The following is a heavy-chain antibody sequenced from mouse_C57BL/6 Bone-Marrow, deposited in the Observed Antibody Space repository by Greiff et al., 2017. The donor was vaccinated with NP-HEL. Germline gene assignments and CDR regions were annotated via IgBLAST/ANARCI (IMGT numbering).Heavy chain of an antibody. CDR1: GYSFTGYY. Sequence: VQLQQSGPELVKPGASVKISCKASGYSFTGYYMNWVKQSPEKSLEWIGEINPSTGGTTYNQKFKAKATLTVDKSSSTAYMQLKSLTSEDSAVYYCARGVYGSSRADYWGQGTSVTVSS. CDR2: INPSTGGT. V-gene: IGHV1-42*01. D-gene: IGHD1-1*01. CDR3: ARGVYGSSRADY. J-gene: IGHJ4*01.